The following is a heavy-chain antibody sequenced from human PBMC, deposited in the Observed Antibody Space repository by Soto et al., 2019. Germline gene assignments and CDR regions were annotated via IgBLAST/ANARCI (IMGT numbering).Heavy chain of an antibody. CDR2: ISWNSGSI. CDR1: GFTFDDYA. V-gene: IGHV3-9*01. CDR3: AKGVNFWSGYSPFDH. Sequence: EVQLVESGGGLVQPGRSLRLSCAASGFTFDDYAMHWVRQAPGKGLEWVSGISWNSGSIGYADSVKGRFTISRDNAKNSLYLQMNSLRAEDTALYYGAKGVNFWSGYSPFDHWGQGTLVTVSS. J-gene: IGHJ4*02. D-gene: IGHD3-3*01.